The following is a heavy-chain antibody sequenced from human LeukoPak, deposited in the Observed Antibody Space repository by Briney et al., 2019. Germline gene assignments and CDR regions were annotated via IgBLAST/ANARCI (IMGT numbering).Heavy chain of an antibody. CDR1: GFTFSSYS. Sequence: SGGSLRLSCAASGFTFSSYSMNWVRQAPGKGLEWVSSISSSSSYIYYADSVKGRFTISRDNAKNSLYLQMNSLRAEDTAVYYCAKDRSGGLQPDDYWGQGTLVTVSS. J-gene: IGHJ4*02. D-gene: IGHD5-24*01. V-gene: IGHV3-21*04. CDR2: ISSSSSYI. CDR3: AKDRSGGLQPDDY.